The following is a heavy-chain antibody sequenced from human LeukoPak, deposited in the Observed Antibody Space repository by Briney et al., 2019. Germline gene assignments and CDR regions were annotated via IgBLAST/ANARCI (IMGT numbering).Heavy chain of an antibody. CDR2: MHYSGST. D-gene: IGHD6-25*01. CDR1: GGSVSNGNYY. J-gene: IGHJ2*01. V-gene: IGHV4-61*01. CDR3: ARDSLLRGSGWDYWYFDL. Sequence: SETLSLTCTVSGGSVSNGNYYWSWTRQPPGKGLEWIGNMHYSGSTNYNPSLKSRVTISVDTSMNQFSLLLTSATAADTAVYYCARDSLLRGSGWDYWYFDLWGRGTLVTVSS.